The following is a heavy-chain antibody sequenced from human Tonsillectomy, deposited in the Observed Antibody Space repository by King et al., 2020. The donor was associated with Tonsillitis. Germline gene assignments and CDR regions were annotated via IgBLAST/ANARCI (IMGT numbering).Heavy chain of an antibody. V-gene: IGHV3-9*01. CDR3: AKDMVWLHISGWLGGGMDV. J-gene: IGHJ6*04. D-gene: IGHD6-19*01. CDR1: GFTFDDYA. Sequence: VQLVESGGGLVQPGRSLRLSCAASGFTFDDYAMHWVRQVPGKGLEWVSGIRWDRGSICYADSVKGRFTISRDNAKNSLYLQMNSLRAEDTALYFCAKDMVWLHISGWLGGGMDVWGEGATVTVSS. CDR2: IRWDRGSI.